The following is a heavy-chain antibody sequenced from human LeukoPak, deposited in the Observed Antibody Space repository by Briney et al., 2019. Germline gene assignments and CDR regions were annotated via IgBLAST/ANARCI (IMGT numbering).Heavy chain of an antibody. Sequence: GGSLRLPCAASGFTFSGSAMHWVRQAPGKGLEWVAVISYDGSNKYYADSVKGRFTISRDNSKNTLYLQMNSLRAEDTAVYYCAREIAVAQSQFDYWGQGTLVTVSS. CDR3: AREIAVAQSQFDY. V-gene: IGHV3-30*04. CDR2: ISYDGSNK. D-gene: IGHD6-19*01. J-gene: IGHJ4*02. CDR1: GFTFSGSA.